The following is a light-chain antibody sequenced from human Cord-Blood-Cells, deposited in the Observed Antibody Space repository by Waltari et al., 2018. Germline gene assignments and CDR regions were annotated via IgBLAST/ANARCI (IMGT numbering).Light chain of an antibody. J-gene: IGLJ3*02. Sequence: QSALTQPASVSGSPGQSITISCTGTSSDVGGYNYVSWYQQHPGKAPKLMIYDVSNRPSWVSNRFSGSKSGNTAALTISGLRAEDEADYYCSSYTSSSTLEVFGGGTKLTVL. CDR2: DVS. CDR3: SSYTSSSTLEV. V-gene: IGLV2-14*01. CDR1: SSDVGGYNY.